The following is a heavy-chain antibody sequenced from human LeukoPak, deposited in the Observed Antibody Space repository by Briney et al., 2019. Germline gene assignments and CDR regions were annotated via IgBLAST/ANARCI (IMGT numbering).Heavy chain of an antibody. J-gene: IGHJ3*02. Sequence: GGSLRLSCAASGFTFSSYAMSWVRQAPGRGLEWVSAVGGSGVSTYYADSVKGRFTISRDNSKDTLYLQMNSLRAEDTAVYYCAKDYRGSGTYREAFNIWGQGTVATVSS. V-gene: IGHV3-23*01. CDR2: VGGSGVST. D-gene: IGHD1-26*01. CDR1: GFTFSSYA. CDR3: AKDYRGSGTYREAFNI.